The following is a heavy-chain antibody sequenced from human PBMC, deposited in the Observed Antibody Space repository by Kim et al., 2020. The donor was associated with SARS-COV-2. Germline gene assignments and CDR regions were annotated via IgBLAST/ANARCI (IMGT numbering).Heavy chain of an antibody. J-gene: IGHJ4*02. Sequence: GGSLRLSCAASGFTFSSYNMNWVRQAPGKGLEWVSFISSTTSTIYYADSVKGRFTISRDNAKNSLYLQMNSLRDEDTAVYYCARGSYGSGDYPSWGQGTLVTVSS. CDR2: ISSTTSTI. CDR1: GFTFSSYN. V-gene: IGHV3-48*02. D-gene: IGHD2-21*01. CDR3: ARGSYGSGDYPS.